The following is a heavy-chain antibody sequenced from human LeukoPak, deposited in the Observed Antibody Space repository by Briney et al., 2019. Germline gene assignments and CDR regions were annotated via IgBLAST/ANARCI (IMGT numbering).Heavy chain of an antibody. D-gene: IGHD3-10*01. CDR1: GYTFTSYD. J-gene: IGHJ6*03. CDR3: ARGLLGSFSYYYYYYMDV. Sequence: ASVKVSCKASGYTFTSYDINWVRQATGQGLEWMGWMNPNSGNTGYAQKFQGRVTMTRNTSISTAYMELGSLRSEDTAVYYCARGLLGSFSYYYYYYMDVWGKGTTVTVSS. V-gene: IGHV1-8*01. CDR2: MNPNSGNT.